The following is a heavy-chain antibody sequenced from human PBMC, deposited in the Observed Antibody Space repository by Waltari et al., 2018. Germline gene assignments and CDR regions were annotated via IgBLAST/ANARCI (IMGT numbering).Heavy chain of an antibody. CDR1: GYTFSHYD. D-gene: IGHD1-1*01. V-gene: IGHV1-8*03. CDR2: MNPNSYNT. J-gene: IGHJ4*02. Sequence: QVPLVQYGAEVQKTGASVTVACTPSGYTFSHYDIPWVRQATARGLEWVGLMNPNSYNTGFGQGFRGRFTVTTDTSTTTAYMELTNLRSEDTGMYYCARGIRNELFSDYWGQGTLVTVSS. CDR3: ARGIRNELFSDY.